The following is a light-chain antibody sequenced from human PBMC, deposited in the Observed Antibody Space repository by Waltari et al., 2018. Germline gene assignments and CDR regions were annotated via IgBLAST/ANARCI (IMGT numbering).Light chain of an antibody. Sequence: EIVLTQPPATLSLSPGERATLSCRASQRVSSYLAWYQQKPGQGPRLLIYDASNRATGIPTRFSGRGSGTDFTLTISSLAPEDFAVYCCQQRSNWPLTFDPGTKVDIK. CDR3: QQRSNWPLT. CDR2: DAS. J-gene: IGKJ3*01. CDR1: QRVSSY. V-gene: IGKV3-11*01.